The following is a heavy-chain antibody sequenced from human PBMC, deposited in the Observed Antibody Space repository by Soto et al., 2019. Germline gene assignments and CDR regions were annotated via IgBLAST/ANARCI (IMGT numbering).Heavy chain of an antibody. D-gene: IGHD3-22*01. CDR2: MNPNSGNT. Sequence: ASVKVSWKASGGTFNSQAISWLRQATGQGLEWMGWMNPNSGNTGYAQKFQGRVTMTRNTSISTAYMELSSLRSEDTAVYYCARDSDSSGLGSYYYYGMDVWGQGTTVTVSS. CDR1: GGTFNSQA. V-gene: IGHV1-8*01. CDR3: ARDSDSSGLGSYYYYGMDV. J-gene: IGHJ6*02.